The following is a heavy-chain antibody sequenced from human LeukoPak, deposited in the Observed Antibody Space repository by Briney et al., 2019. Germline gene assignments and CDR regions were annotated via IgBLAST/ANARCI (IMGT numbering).Heavy chain of an antibody. CDR3: ARHGAAHLLYYYDY. J-gene: IGHJ4*02. D-gene: IGHD2/OR15-2a*01. Sequence: PSETLSLTCAVSGASISTSAYYRGWIRQPPGKGLQWIGSVYYSGTTYYNPSLQSRVTISVDTSKNQFSLNLSSVTAADTAVYYCARHGAAHLLYYYDYWGQGTLVTVSS. CDR1: GASISTSAYY. V-gene: IGHV4-39*01. CDR2: VYYSGTT.